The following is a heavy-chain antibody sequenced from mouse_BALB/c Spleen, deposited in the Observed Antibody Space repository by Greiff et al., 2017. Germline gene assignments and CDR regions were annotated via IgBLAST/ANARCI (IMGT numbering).Heavy chain of an antibody. J-gene: IGHJ4*01. D-gene: IGHD2-1*01. CDR2: IWAGGST. CDR3: AREGNYGKGYAMDY. Sequence: QVQLKESGPGLVAPSQSLSITCTVSGFSLTSYGVHWVRQPPGKGLEWLGVIWAGGSTNYNSALMSRLSISKDNSKSQVFLKMNSLQTDDTAMYYCAREGNYGKGYAMDYWGQGTSVTVSS. CDR1: GFSLTSYG. V-gene: IGHV2-9*02.